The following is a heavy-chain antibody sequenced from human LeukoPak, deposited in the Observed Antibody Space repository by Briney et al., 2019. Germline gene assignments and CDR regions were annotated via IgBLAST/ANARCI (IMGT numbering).Heavy chain of an antibody. Sequence: PSETLSLTCTVSGGSTSSYYWSWIRQPAGKGLEWIGRICTSGSTNYNPSLKSRVTMSVDTSKNQFSLKLSSVTAADTAVYYCALTLVRYSYEDYWGQGTLVTVSS. V-gene: IGHV4-4*07. CDR2: ICTSGST. CDR3: ALTLVRYSYEDY. D-gene: IGHD5-18*01. J-gene: IGHJ4*02. CDR1: GGSTSSYY.